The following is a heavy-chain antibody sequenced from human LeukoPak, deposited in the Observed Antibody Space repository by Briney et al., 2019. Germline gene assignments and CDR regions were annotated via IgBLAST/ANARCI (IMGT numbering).Heavy chain of an antibody. D-gene: IGHD6-19*01. CDR3: ARGVAVAGGFDY. CDR2: IYHSGST. V-gene: IGHV4-38-2*01. CDR1: GYSISSGYY. Sequence: SEALSLTCAVSGYSISSGYYWGWIRQPPGKGLEWIGSIYHSGSTYYNPSLKSRVTISVDTSKNQFSLKLSSVTAVDTAVYYCARGVAVAGGFDYWGQGTLVTVSS. J-gene: IGHJ4*02.